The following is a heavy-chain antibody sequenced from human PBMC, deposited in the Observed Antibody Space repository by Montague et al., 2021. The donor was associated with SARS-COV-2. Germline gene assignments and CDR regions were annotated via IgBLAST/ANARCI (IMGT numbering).Heavy chain of an antibody. D-gene: IGHD3-9*01. J-gene: IGHJ3*02. V-gene: IGHV6-1*01. CDR1: GDSVFRKSVA. Sequence: CAISGDSVFRKSVAWNWIRQSPSRGLEWLGRTYHRSKWDSDYAESVKRRLVITPDTSKNQVSLQLNSVVPEDTAVYFCASSGITLTGLDAFDIWGQGTMVTVSS. CDR3: ASSGITLTGLDAFDI. CDR2: TYHRSKWDS.